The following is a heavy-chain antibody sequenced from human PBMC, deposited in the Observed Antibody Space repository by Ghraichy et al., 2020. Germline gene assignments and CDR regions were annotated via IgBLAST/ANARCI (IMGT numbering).Heavy chain of an antibody. Sequence: SETLSLTCTVSGGSISSYYWSWIRQSAGKGLEWIGRIYISGSTNYNPSLKSRVTMSVDTSKNQFSLKLSSVTAADTAVYYCASTYYDFWSDSSGYGMDVWGQGTTVTVSS. CDR1: GGSISSYY. D-gene: IGHD3-3*01. V-gene: IGHV4-4*07. J-gene: IGHJ6*02. CDR2: IYISGST. CDR3: ASTYYDFWSDSSGYGMDV.